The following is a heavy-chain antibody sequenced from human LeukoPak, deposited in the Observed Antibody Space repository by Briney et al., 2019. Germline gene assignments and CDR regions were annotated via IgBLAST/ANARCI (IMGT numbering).Heavy chain of an antibody. D-gene: IGHD3-22*01. CDR2: IYHSGNT. V-gene: IGHV4-38-2*02. Sequence: SETLSLTCTVSGYSISSGYYWGWIRQPPGKGLEWIGSIYHSGNTYYNPSLKSRVTISVDTSKNQFSLKLSSVTAADTAVYYCARLSVQRYYDSSGYFDYWGQGTPVTVSS. CDR3: ARLSVQRYYDSSGYFDY. CDR1: GYSISSGYY. J-gene: IGHJ4*02.